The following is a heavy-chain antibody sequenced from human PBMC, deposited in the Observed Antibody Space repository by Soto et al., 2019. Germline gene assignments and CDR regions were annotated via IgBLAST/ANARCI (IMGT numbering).Heavy chain of an antibody. Sequence: SETLSLTCTVSGGSISSSSYYWGWIRQPPGKGLEWIGSIYYSGSTYYNPSLKSRVTISVDTSKNQFSLKLSSVTAADTAVYYCARLRYCSSTSCYEEEYPNFDDWGQGTLVTVSS. CDR1: GGSISSSSYY. CDR2: IYYSGST. J-gene: IGHJ4*02. CDR3: ARLRYCSSTSCYEEEYPNFDD. D-gene: IGHD2-2*01. V-gene: IGHV4-39*01.